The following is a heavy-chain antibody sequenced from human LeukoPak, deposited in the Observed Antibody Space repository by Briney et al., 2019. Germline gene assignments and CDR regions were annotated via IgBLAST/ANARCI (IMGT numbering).Heavy chain of an antibody. CDR3: ARDSAAGTPFDY. CDR2: IYSSGST. J-gene: IGHJ4*02. Sequence: PSETLSLTCTVSGGSVSSNGYYWSWIRQPPGKGLEWIGYIYSSGSTNYNPSLKSRVTISVDTSKNQFSLKLSSVTAADTAVYYCARDSAAGTPFDYWGQGTLVTVSS. D-gene: IGHD6-13*01. V-gene: IGHV4-61*08. CDR1: GGSVSSNGYY.